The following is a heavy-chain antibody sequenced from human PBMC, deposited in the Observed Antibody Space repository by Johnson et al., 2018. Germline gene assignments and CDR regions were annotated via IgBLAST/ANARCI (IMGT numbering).Heavy chain of an antibody. CDR2: INSDGSST. J-gene: IGHJ1*01. Sequence: VQLPESGGGLVQPGGSLRLSCAASGFTFSSYWMHWVRQAPGKGLVWVSRINSDGSSTSYADSVKGRFTLSRNNAQNTLYLQMNSLRAEDTAVYYCARAPSIYYDSTGRGLSFQPWGQGTLVTVSS. D-gene: IGHD3-22*01. CDR1: GFTFSSYW. CDR3: ARAPSIYYDSTGRGLSFQP. V-gene: IGHV3-74*01.